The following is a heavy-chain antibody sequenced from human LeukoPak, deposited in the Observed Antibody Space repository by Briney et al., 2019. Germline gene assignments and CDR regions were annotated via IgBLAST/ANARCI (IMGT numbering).Heavy chain of an antibody. J-gene: IGHJ3*02. CDR3: ARLGLVPGDAFDI. CDR2: IYYSGST. Sequence: SETLSLTCTVSGGSISSYYWSWIRQPPRKGLEWIGYIYYSGSTNYNPSLKSRVTISVDTSKNQFSLKLSSVTAADTAVYYCARLGLVPGDAFDIWGQRTMVTVSS. CDR1: GGSISSYY. V-gene: IGHV4-59*01. D-gene: IGHD6-19*01.